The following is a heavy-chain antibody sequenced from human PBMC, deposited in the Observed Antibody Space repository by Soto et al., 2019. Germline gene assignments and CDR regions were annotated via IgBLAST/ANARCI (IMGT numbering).Heavy chain of an antibody. D-gene: IGHD4-17*01. CDR1: GFTFSSYS. CDR3: ARDPEDNGDYYAFDI. Sequence: EVQLVESGGGLVKPGGSLRLSCAASGFTFSSYSMNWVRQAPGKGLEWVSSISSSSSYIYYADSVKGRFTISRDNAKNSLYLQMNSLRAEDTAVYYCARDPEDNGDYYAFDIWGQGTMVTVSS. V-gene: IGHV3-21*01. J-gene: IGHJ3*02. CDR2: ISSSSSYI.